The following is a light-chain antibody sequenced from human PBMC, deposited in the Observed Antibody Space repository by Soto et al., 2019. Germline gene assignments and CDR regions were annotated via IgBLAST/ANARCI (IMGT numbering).Light chain of an antibody. Sequence: QSALTQPASVSGSPGQSITISCTGTSSDVGSYNLVSWYQQQPGKAPKLMIYEVSKRPSGVSNRFSGSKSGNTASLTISGLQAEDEADYYFCSYACSSTLVFGGGTKLTVL. J-gene: IGLJ2*01. CDR3: CSYACSSTLV. CDR1: SSDVGSYNL. CDR2: EVS. V-gene: IGLV2-23*02.